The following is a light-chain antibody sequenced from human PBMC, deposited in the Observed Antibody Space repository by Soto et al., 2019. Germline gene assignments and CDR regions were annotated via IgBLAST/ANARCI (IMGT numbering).Light chain of an antibody. CDR3: SSYTSSSTL. V-gene: IGLV2-14*01. J-gene: IGLJ1*01. CDR2: EVS. Sequence: QSVLTQPASVSGSPGQSITISRTGTSSDVGSYNYVSWYQQHPGKALKLMIYEVSDRPSGISSRFSGSKSGNTASLTISGLQTEDEADYYCSSYTSSSTLFGTGTKVTVL. CDR1: SSDVGSYNY.